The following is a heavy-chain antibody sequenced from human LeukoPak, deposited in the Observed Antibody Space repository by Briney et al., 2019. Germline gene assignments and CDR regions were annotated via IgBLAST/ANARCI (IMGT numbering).Heavy chain of an antibody. Sequence: GGSLRLSCATSGFIFSTYALSWVRQAPGRGLEWASSISGSGGSTYHADSVKGRFTISRDSSKNTLYLQMNSLRAEDTAIYYCARVIRAAPGKGYFDYWGQGTLVTVSS. V-gene: IGHV3-23*01. CDR1: GFIFSTYA. CDR2: ISGSGGST. D-gene: IGHD6-13*01. CDR3: ARVIRAAPGKGYFDY. J-gene: IGHJ4*02.